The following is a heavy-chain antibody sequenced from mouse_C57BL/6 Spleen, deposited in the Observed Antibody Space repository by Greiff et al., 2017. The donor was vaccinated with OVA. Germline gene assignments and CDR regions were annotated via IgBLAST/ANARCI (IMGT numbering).Heavy chain of an antibody. Sequence: VQLKESGPGLVKPSQSLSLTCSVTGYSITSGYYWNWIRQFPGNKLEWMGYISYDGSNNYNPSLKNRISITRDTSKNQFFLKLNSVTTEDTATYYCARVRITTVEGYAMDYWGQGTSVTVSS. CDR2: ISYDGSN. V-gene: IGHV3-6*01. CDR3: ARVRITTVEGYAMDY. CDR1: GYSITSGYY. J-gene: IGHJ4*01. D-gene: IGHD1-1*01.